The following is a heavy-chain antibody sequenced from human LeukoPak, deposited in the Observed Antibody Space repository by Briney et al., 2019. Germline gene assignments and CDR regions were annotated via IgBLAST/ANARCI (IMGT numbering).Heavy chain of an antibody. D-gene: IGHD6-19*01. CDR1: GFTFSTYS. CDR2: ISTSSSYI. CDR3: VGAVAGPFGY. V-gene: IGHV3-21*01. J-gene: IGHJ4*02. Sequence: PGGSLRLSCAVSGFTFSTYSMNWVRQAPGKGLEWVSSISTSSSYIYYADSVKGRFTISRDNAKNSLYLQMNSLRAEDTAVYYCVGAVAGPFGYWGQGTLVTVSS.